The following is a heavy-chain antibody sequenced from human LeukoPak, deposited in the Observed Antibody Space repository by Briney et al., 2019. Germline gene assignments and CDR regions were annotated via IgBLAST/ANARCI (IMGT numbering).Heavy chain of an antibody. Sequence: SETLSLTCNVSGGSISRPNYYWGWIRQPPGRGLEWIASIYYSGTTYYNPSLKSRVTISADTSKNQFSLKLSSVTAADTAVYYCTSRGWIVGLVDYWGQGTLVTVSS. CDR1: GGSISRPNYY. V-gene: IGHV4-39*01. J-gene: IGHJ4*02. CDR2: IYYSGTT. D-gene: IGHD3-22*01. CDR3: TSRGWIVGLVDY.